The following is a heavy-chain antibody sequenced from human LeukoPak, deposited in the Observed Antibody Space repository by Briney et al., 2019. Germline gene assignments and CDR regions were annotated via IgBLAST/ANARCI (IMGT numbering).Heavy chain of an antibody. CDR1: GGSISSSSYY. J-gene: IGHJ4*02. Sequence: SETLSLTCTVSGGSISSSSYYWGWIRQPPGKGLEWIGSIYYSGRTYYNPSLKSRVTISVDISKNQFSLKLSSVTAADTAVYYCARDWGAVAGVDYWGQGTLVTVSS. D-gene: IGHD6-19*01. CDR3: ARDWGAVAGVDY. CDR2: IYYSGRT. V-gene: IGHV4-39*07.